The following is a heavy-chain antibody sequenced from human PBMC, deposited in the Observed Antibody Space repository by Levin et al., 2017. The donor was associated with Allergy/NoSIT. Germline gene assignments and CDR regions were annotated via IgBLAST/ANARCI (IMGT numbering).Heavy chain of an antibody. CDR3: ARELRGIYYAMAV. J-gene: IGHJ6*02. Sequence: SCAASGFSFSTSFMDWVRQAPGKGLVWLSRTNTDGRTTSYADSVKGRFSISRDNAKNTLYLQMNSLRAEDTAVYYCARELRGIYYAMAVWGQGTTVSVSS. CDR1: GFSFSTSF. CDR2: TNTDGRTT. V-gene: IGHV3-74*01. D-gene: IGHD3-10*01.